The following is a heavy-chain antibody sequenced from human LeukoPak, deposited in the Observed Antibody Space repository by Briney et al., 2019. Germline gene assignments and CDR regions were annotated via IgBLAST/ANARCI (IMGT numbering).Heavy chain of an antibody. Sequence: PSETLSLTCTVSNXSIRSYYWSWIRQPPGKGLEWMGYIYYSGSTNYNPSLKSRVTISVDTSKNQFSLKLSSVTAADTAMYYCARGGLSYDSSGWFDYWGQGTLVTVSS. CDR1: NXSIRSYY. CDR2: IYYSGST. D-gene: IGHD3-22*01. J-gene: IGHJ4*02. CDR3: ARGGLSYDSSGWFDY. V-gene: IGHV4-59*01.